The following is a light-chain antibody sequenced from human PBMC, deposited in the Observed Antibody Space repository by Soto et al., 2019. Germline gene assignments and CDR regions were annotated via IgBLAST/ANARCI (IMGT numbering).Light chain of an antibody. Sequence: EIVMTQSPATLSVSPGERATLSCRASQSVYISLGWYQQKPGQAPRLLIYGASTRATGIPAKFSGSGSGTDFTLTISSLQSEGFAVYYCQQYNKWPRTFGQGTKVEIK. V-gene: IGKV3D-15*01. J-gene: IGKJ1*01. CDR3: QQYNKWPRT. CDR1: QSVYIS. CDR2: GAS.